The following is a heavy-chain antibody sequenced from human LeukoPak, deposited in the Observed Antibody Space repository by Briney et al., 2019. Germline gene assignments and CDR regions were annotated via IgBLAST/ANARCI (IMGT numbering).Heavy chain of an antibody. Sequence: SETLSLTCTVSGGSISSSSYYWGWIRQPPGKGLEWIGSNYYSGSTYYNPSLKSRVTISVDTSKNQFSLKLSSVTAADTAVYYCARQTYYYDSSGYPFVDYWGQGTLVTVSS. CDR1: GGSISSSSYY. CDR3: ARQTYYYDSSGYPFVDY. J-gene: IGHJ4*02. D-gene: IGHD3-22*01. V-gene: IGHV4-39*01. CDR2: NYYSGST.